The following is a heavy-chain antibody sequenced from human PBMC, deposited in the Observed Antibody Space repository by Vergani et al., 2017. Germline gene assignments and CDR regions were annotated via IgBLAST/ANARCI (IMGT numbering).Heavy chain of an antibody. Sequence: EVQLVESGGVVVQPGGSLRLPCAASGFTFDDYTMHWVRQAPGKGLEWVSLISWGGGSKYYADSAKGRFTISRDNSKNSLYLQMNSLKTEDTALYYCAKDGLTMVRGVQIDYWGQGTLVSVSS. D-gene: IGHD3-10*01. V-gene: IGHV3-43*01. CDR3: AKDGLTMVRGVQIDY. J-gene: IGHJ4*02. CDR2: ISWGGGSK. CDR1: GFTFDDYT.